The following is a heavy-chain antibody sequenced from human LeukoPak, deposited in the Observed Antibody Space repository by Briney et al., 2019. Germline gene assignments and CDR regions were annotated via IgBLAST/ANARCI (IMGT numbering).Heavy chain of an antibody. J-gene: IGHJ4*02. V-gene: IGHV3-74*01. CDR3: ASSRMSYFDY. CDR2: INSDGSST. CDR1: GFTFSRYW. Sequence: GGSLRLSCAASGFTFSRYWMHWVRQGSGKGLVWVSRINSDGSSTSYADSVKGRFTISRDNAKNTVYLQMNNLRAEDTAVYYCASSRMSYFDYWGQGTLVTVSS.